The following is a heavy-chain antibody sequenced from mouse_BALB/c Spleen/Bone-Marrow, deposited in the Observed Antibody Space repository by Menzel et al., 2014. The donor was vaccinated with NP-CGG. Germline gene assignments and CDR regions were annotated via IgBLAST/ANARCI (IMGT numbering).Heavy chain of an antibody. J-gene: IGHJ4*01. CDR2: IDPANGNT. Sequence: EVKVVEPGAELVKPGASVKLSCTASGFNIKDTYMHWVKQGPEQGLEWIGRIDPANGNTKYDPKFQGKATITADTSSNTAYLQLSSLTSEDTAVYYCARWEYYAMDYWGQGTSVTVSS. D-gene: IGHD4-1*01. CDR3: ARWEYYAMDY. CDR1: GFNIKDTY. V-gene: IGHV14-3*02.